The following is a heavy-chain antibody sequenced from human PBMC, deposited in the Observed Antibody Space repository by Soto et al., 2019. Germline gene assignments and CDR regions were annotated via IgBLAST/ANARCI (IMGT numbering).Heavy chain of an antibody. D-gene: IGHD5-18*01. V-gene: IGHV3-33*01. Sequence: QVQLVESGGGVVQPGRSLRLSCAASGFTFSSYGMHWVRQAPGKGLEWVAVIWYDGSNKYYADSVKGRFTISRDNSKNTLYLQMNSLRAEDTAVYYCAREGGIQLQVYYYYGMDVWGQGTTVTVSS. J-gene: IGHJ6*02. CDR3: AREGGIQLQVYYYYGMDV. CDR1: GFTFSSYG. CDR2: IWYDGSNK.